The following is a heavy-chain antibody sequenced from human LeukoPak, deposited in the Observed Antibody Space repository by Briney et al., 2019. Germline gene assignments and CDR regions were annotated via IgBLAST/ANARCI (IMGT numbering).Heavy chain of an antibody. J-gene: IGHJ4*02. CDR1: GFTFDDYA. D-gene: IGHD3-10*01. V-gene: IGHV3-43D*03. CDR3: AKDKEGSGGLHFDY. CDR2: ISWDGGST. Sequence: GGSLRLSCAASGFTFDDYAMHWVRQAPGKGLEWVSLISWDGGSTYYADSVKGRSTISRDNSKNSLYLQMNSLRAEDTALYYCAKDKEGSGGLHFDYWGQGTLVTVSS.